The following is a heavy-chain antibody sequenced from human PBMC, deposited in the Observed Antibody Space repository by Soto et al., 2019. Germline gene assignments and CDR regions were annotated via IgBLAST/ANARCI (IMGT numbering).Heavy chain of an antibody. CDR1: GGSISGYY. V-gene: IGHV4-59*01. D-gene: IGHD5-12*01. CDR2: IYYSGIT. CDR3: ARAVVANREIDY. Sequence: SETLSLTCTVSGGSISGYYWSWIRQPPGKGLEWIGYIYYSGITNYNPSLKSRVTISVDTSKNQFSLTLSSVTAADTAVYYCARAVVANREIDYWGQGTMVTVSS. J-gene: IGHJ4*02.